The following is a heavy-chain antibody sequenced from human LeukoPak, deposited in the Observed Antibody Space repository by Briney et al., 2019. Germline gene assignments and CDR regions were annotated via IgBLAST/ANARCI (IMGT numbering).Heavy chain of an antibody. J-gene: IGHJ4*02. CDR1: GYTLTELS. CDR2: FDPEDGET. V-gene: IGHV1-24*01. D-gene: IGHD4-17*01. Sequence: ASVKVSCKVSGYTLTELSMHWVRQAPGKGLEWMGGFDPEDGETIYAQKFQGRVTMTEDTSTDTAYMELSSLRSEDTAVYYCATTLSDYDDYSFDYWGQGTLVTVSS. CDR3: ATTLSDYDDYSFDY.